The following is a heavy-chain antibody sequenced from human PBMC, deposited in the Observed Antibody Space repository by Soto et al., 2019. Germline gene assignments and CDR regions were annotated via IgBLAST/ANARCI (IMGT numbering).Heavy chain of an antibody. D-gene: IGHD3-22*01. CDR3: AKDREISKIDFFYALDV. Sequence: QVQLVESGGGVVQPGRSLRVSCAASGFTFSNYGMHWVRQAPGKGLEWVAIISYDGITKDYADSVKGRFTISRDNSKNTVLLEMNRLRPEDTALYYCAKDREISKIDFFYALDVWGQGTTVIVSS. V-gene: IGHV3-30*18. CDR2: ISYDGITK. J-gene: IGHJ6*02. CDR1: GFTFSNYG.